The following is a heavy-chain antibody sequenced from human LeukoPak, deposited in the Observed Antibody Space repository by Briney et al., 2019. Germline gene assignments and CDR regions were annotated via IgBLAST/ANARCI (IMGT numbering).Heavy chain of an antibody. J-gene: IGHJ3*02. CDR1: GFTFSSYA. D-gene: IGHD5-18*01. CDR2: ISYDGSNK. Sequence: PGRSLRLSCAASGFTFSSYAMHWVRQAPGKGLEWVAVISYDGSNKYYADSVKGRFTISRDNSKNTLYLQMNSLRAEDTAVYYCAGDAEGSYGYSDTAPDAFDIWGQGTMVTVSS. CDR3: AGDAEGSYGYSDTAPDAFDI. V-gene: IGHV3-30-3*01.